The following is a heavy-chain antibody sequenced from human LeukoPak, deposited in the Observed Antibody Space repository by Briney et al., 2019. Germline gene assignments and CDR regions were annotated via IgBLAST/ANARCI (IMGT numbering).Heavy chain of an antibody. Sequence: ASVKVSCKASGGTFSSYAISWVRQAPGQGLEWMGGIIPIFGTANYAQKFQGRVTITTDESTSTAYMELSSLRSEDTAVYYCARDRTQPYNKKGNLDYWGQGTLVTVSS. CDR2: IIPIFGTA. CDR3: ARDRTQPYNKKGNLDY. V-gene: IGHV1-69*05. D-gene: IGHD1-14*01. J-gene: IGHJ4*02. CDR1: GGTFSSYA.